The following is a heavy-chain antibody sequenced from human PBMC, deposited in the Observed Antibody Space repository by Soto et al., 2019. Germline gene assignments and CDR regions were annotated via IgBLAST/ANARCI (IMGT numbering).Heavy chain of an antibody. Sequence: SEIMSLTWTVSGGSISSRGYYWSWIRQHPGKGLEWIGYIYYSGSTYYNPSLKSRVTISVDTSKNQFSLKLSSVTAADTAVYYCARVSSGIKYYYYGMDVWGQGTTVTVSS. CDR1: GGSISSRGYY. CDR2: IYYSGST. D-gene: IGHD6-19*01. CDR3: ARVSSGIKYYYYGMDV. J-gene: IGHJ6*02. V-gene: IGHV4-31*02.